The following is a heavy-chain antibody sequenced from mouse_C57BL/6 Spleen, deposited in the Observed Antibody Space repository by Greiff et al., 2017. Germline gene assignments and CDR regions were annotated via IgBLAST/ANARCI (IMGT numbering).Heavy chain of an antibody. J-gene: IGHJ2*01. CDR2: IYPGDGDT. D-gene: IGHD2-4*01. CDR3: ARSDDYDGYYFDY. CDR1: GYAFSSSW. Sequence: VKLVESGPELVKPGASVKISCKASGYAFSSSWMNWVKQRPGKGLEWIGRIYPGDGDTNYNGKFKGKATLTADKSSSTAYMQLSSLTSEDSAVYFCARSDDYDGYYFDYWGQGTTLTVSS. V-gene: IGHV1-82*01.